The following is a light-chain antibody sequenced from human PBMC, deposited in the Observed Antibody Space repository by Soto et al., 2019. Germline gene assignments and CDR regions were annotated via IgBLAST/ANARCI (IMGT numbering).Light chain of an antibody. CDR1: QSLLHSNAYNY. CDR3: MQALQTPPT. V-gene: IGKV2-28*01. CDR2: LGS. J-gene: IGKJ5*01. Sequence: DIVMTQSPLSLPVTPGEPASISCRASQSLLHSNAYNYLDWYLQKPGQSPHLLIYLGSNRASGVPDRFSGSGSGTDFTLKISRVEAEDVGVYYCMQALQTPPTFGQGTRLEIK.